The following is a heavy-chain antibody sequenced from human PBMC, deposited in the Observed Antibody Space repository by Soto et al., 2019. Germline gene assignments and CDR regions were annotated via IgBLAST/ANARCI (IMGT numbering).Heavy chain of an antibody. CDR3: ATSFGSGYRAFDY. Sequence: SVKVSCKASGDTFNFYTINWVRQAPGLGLEWMGRFNPILSMSNSALRFQGRVTLTADKSTSTAYMVLSSLRSDDTAVYYCATSFGSGYRAFDYWGQGVLVTVS. J-gene: IGHJ4*02. V-gene: IGHV1-69*02. CDR2: FNPILSMS. D-gene: IGHD3-10*01. CDR1: GDTFNFYT.